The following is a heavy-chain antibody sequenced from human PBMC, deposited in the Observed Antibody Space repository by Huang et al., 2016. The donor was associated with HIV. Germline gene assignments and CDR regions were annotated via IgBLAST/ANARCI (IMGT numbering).Heavy chain of an antibody. J-gene: IGHJ4*02. CDR2: INRDGSSS. CDR3: VRDPRIQSWLNYFDY. CDR1: GFTFSSYL. V-gene: IGHV3-74*01. Sequence: EVQLVESGGGLVQPGGSLRLSCTASGFTFSSYLMHWVRQAPGKGLVCVSRINRDGSSSGYADSVKGRFTISRDNAKNTLYLQMNSLRAEDTAVYYCVRDPRIQSWLNYFDYWGQGTLVSVSS. D-gene: IGHD3-22*01.